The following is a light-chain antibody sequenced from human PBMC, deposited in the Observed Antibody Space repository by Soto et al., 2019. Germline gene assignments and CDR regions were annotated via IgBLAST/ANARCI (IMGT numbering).Light chain of an antibody. V-gene: IGKV1-17*01. CDR2: VAS. J-gene: IGKJ4*01. CDR3: LQHHNYPPLT. CDR1: RDIRNE. Sequence: DIQMTQSPSSVSASVGDRVTITCRASRDIRNELAWYQHKPGRAPQRLIYVASTLQSGVPSRFSGSASGTEFTLTISSLQPEDFATYYCLQHHNYPPLTFGGGTKVEIK.